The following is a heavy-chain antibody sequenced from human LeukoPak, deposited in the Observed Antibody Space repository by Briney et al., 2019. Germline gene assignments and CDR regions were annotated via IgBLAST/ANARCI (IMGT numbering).Heavy chain of an antibody. Sequence: SETLSLTCAVYGGSFSGYYWSWIRQPPGKGLEWIGEINHSGSTNYNPSLKSRVTISVDTSKNQFSLKLSSVTAADTAVYYCASGGYCSSTSCYYNWFDPWGQGTLVTVTS. CDR1: GGSFSGYY. V-gene: IGHV4-34*01. CDR3: ASGGYCSSTSCYYNWFDP. J-gene: IGHJ5*02. D-gene: IGHD2-2*01. CDR2: INHSGST.